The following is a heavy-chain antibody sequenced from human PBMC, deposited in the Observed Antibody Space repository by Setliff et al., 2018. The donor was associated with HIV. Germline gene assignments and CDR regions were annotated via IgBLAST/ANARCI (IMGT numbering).Heavy chain of an antibody. Sequence: SVKVSGKTSGGTLSNYVITWVRQAPGQGLEWMGMIIPMYNIPAYAQKFQGRVTFTADESTSTAYMELSSLSSEDTAVYYCARGQTGVAAAAFGGGSAWSDEGFDIWGQGTMVTVSS. CDR2: IIPMYNIP. CDR1: GGTLSNYV. CDR3: ARGQTGVAAAAFGGGSAWSDEGFDI. V-gene: IGHV1-69*13. J-gene: IGHJ3*02. D-gene: IGHD6-13*01.